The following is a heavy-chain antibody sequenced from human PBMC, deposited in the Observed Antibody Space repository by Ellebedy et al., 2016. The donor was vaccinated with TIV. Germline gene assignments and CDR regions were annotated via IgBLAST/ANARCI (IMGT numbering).Heavy chain of an antibody. CDR1: GFTFSSYD. Sequence: PGGSLRLSCAASGFTFSSYDMHWVRHVTGKGLEWVSAIGTAGDTYYPGSVKGRFTISRDDAKNSLYLQMNSLRAEDTAVYYCARYETIGATDDYWGQGTLVTVSS. CDR3: ARYETIGATDDY. V-gene: IGHV3-13*01. D-gene: IGHD1-26*01. CDR2: IGTAGDT. J-gene: IGHJ4*02.